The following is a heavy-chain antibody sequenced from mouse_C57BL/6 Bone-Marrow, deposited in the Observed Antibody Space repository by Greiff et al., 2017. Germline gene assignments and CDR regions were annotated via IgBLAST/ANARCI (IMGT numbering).Heavy chain of an antibody. D-gene: IGHD1-1*01. CDR3: TRWDTTVVDSFDY. CDR1: GYTFTDYE. CDR2: IDPETGGT. V-gene: IGHV1-15*01. J-gene: IGHJ2*01. Sequence: QVQLQQSGAELVRPGASVTLSCKASGYTFTDYEMHWVKQTPVHGLEWIGAIDPETGGTAYNQKFKGKAILTADKSSSTAYMELRSLTSEDSAVYYCTRWDTTVVDSFDYGGQGTTLTVSS.